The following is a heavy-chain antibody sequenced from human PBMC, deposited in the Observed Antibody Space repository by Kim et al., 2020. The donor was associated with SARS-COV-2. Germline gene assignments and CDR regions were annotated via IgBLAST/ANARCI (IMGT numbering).Heavy chain of an antibody. CDR1: GFTFSSYS. Sequence: GGSLRLSCAASGFTFSSYSMNWVRQAPGKGLEWVSSISSSSSYIYYADSVKGRFTIPRDNAKNSLYLQMNSLRAEDTAVYYCASPSSGDGYDYYYYGMDVWGQGTTVTVSS. J-gene: IGHJ6*02. CDR2: ISSSSSYI. V-gene: IGHV3-21*01. D-gene: IGHD5-12*01. CDR3: ASPSSGDGYDYYYYGMDV.